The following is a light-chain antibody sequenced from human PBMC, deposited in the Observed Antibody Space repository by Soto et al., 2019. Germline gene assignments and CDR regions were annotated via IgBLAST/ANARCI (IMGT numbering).Light chain of an antibody. V-gene: IGLV4-69*01. Sequence: QLVLTQSPSASASLGASVKLTCTLSSGHSNYAIAWHQQQSEKGPRYLVKLNSDGSHSKGDGIPDRFSGSSSGAERYLTISSLQSEDEADYYCQTWGSGIVVFGGGTKLTVL. J-gene: IGLJ2*01. CDR1: SGHSNYA. CDR2: LNSDGSH. CDR3: QTWGSGIVV.